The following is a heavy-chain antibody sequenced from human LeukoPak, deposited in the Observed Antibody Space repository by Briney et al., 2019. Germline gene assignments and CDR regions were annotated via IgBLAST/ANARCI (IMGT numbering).Heavy chain of an antibody. CDR1: GYTFTSYG. D-gene: IGHD3-3*01. J-gene: IGHJ6*02. CDR3: ARGPNYDFWSGIRGGDYYYGMDV. CDR2: ISAYNGNT. Sequence: ASVKVSCKASGYTFTSYGISWVRQAPGQGLEWMGWISAYNGNTNYAQKLQGRVTMTTDTSTSTAYMELRSLRSDDTAVYYCARGPNYDFWSGIRGGDYYYGMDVWGQGTTVTVSS. V-gene: IGHV1-18*01.